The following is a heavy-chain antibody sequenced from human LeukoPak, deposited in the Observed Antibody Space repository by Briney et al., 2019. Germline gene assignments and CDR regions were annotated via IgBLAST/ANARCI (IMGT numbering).Heavy chain of an antibody. D-gene: IGHD3-3*01. J-gene: IGHJ3*02. Sequence: GGSLRLSCAASGFTFGDYAMSWVRQAPGKGLEWVANIKQDGSEKYYVDSVKGRFTISRDNAKNSLYLQMNSLRAEDTAVYYCAREMEGDAFDIWGQGTMVTVSS. CDR2: IKQDGSEK. CDR1: GFTFGDYA. V-gene: IGHV3-7*01. CDR3: AREMEGDAFDI.